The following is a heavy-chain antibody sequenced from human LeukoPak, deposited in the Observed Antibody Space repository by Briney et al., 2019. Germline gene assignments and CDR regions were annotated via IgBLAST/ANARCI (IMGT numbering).Heavy chain of an antibody. CDR2: IYHSGRT. CDR3: ARVRTGYFQD. J-gene: IGHJ1*01. D-gene: IGHD3/OR15-3a*01. Sequence: PSETLSLTCTVSGYSISSGYYWGWIRQPPGKGLEWIGSIYHSGRTYYNPSLKSRVTISVDTSKNQVSLKLSSVTAADTAVYYCARVRTGYFQDWGQGTLVTVSS. CDR1: GYSISSGYY. V-gene: IGHV4-38-2*02.